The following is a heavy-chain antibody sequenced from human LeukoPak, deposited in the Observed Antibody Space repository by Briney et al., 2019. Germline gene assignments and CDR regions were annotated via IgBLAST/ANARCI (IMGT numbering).Heavy chain of an antibody. Sequence: PSGTLSLTCTVSGGSISSHFWTWIRQAPGKGLEWVGYVSKSGSTNYNPSLQSRITISVDTSKNQFFLKLTSVTAADTAVYFCARDDYGVFDAFDVWGQGTVVTVSS. J-gene: IGHJ3*01. CDR1: GGSISSHF. CDR3: ARDDYGVFDAFDV. CDR2: VSKSGST. D-gene: IGHD3-16*01. V-gene: IGHV4-4*08.